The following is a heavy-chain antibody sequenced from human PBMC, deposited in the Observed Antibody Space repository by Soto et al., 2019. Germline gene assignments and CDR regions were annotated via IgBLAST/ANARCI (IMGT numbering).Heavy chain of an antibody. J-gene: IGHJ4*02. CDR3: ARLFYGSGSYGDYYFDY. V-gene: IGHV2-70*01. D-gene: IGHD3-10*01. CDR2: IDWDDDK. Sequence: GPTLVNPTQTLTLTCTFCGFSLSTSGMCVSWIRQPPGKALEWLALIDWDDDKYYSTSLKTRLTISKDTSKNQVVLTMTNMDPVDTATYYCARLFYGSGSYGDYYFDYWGQGTLVTVSS. CDR1: GFSLSTSGMC.